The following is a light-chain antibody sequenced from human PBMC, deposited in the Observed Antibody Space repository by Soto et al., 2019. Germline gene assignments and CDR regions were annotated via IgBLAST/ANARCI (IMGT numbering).Light chain of an antibody. V-gene: IGLV1-40*01. J-gene: IGLJ2*01. Sequence: QSVLTQPPSVSGAPGQRVTLSCTGSSSNIGAGYDVHWYQQLPGTAPKLLIYNSNNRPSGVPDRFSASKSDTAASLAITGLQAEDEADYFCQSYDRSLSASVFGGGTKVTVL. CDR1: SSNIGAGYD. CDR2: NSN. CDR3: QSYDRSLSASV.